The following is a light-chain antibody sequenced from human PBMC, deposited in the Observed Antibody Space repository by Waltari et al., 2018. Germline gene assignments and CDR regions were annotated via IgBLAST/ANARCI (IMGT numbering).Light chain of an antibody. CDR1: QSISTY. Sequence: DIQMTQSPSSLSASVGDRVTITCRATQSISTYLNWYQQIPGKAPKLLIYAASSLQGGVPSRFSGSGSGTDVTLTISSLQPEDVGTYYCQQSYSTPSFGGGTKVEIK. CDR3: QQSYSTPS. J-gene: IGKJ4*01. CDR2: AAS. V-gene: IGKV1-39*01.